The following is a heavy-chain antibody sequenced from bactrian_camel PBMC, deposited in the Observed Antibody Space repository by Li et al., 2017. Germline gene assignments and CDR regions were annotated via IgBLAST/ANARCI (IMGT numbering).Heavy chain of an antibody. CDR2: IDFVGDT. V-gene: IGHV3S1*01. Sequence: QVQLVESGGGLVQPGGSLRLSCAASGFTFGSYYMSWVRQAPGKGLEWVSGIDFVGDTRYADSVKGRFTISRDNGKNVLYLQMNSLKAEDTAMYNCANLGSGVARLWGQGTQVTVS. D-gene: IGHD3*01. CDR1: GFTFGSYY. CDR3: ANLGSGVARL. J-gene: IGHJ4*01.